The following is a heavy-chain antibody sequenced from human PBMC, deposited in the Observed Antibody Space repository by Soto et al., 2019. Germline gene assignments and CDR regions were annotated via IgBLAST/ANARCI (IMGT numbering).Heavy chain of an antibody. CDR1: GGSFSGYY. J-gene: IGHJ3*02. V-gene: IGHV4-34*01. Sequence: SETLSLTCAVYGGSFSGYYWSWIRQPPGKGLEWIGEINHSGSTNYNPSLKSRVTISVDTSKNQFSLKLSSVTAADTAVYYCARGVPYDSSGYSPKGFDIWGQGTMVTVSS. CDR3: ARGVPYDSSGYSPKGFDI. D-gene: IGHD3-22*01. CDR2: INHSGST.